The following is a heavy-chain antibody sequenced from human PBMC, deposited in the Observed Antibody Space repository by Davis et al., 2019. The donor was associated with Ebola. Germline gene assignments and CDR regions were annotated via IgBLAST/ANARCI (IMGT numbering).Heavy chain of an antibody. D-gene: IGHD2-8*01. CDR2: INHSGST. V-gene: IGHV4-34*01. Sequence: WIGEINHSGSTNYNPSLKSRVTISVDTSKNQFSLKLSSVTAADTAVYYCARDDMVYAMRYYYYYYGMDVWGQGTTVTVSS. CDR3: ARDDMVYAMRYYYYYYGMDV. J-gene: IGHJ6*02.